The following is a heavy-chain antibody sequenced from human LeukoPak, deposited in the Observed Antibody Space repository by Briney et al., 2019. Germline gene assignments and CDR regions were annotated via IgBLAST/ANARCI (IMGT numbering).Heavy chain of an antibody. J-gene: IGHJ4*02. V-gene: IGHV4-59*08. CDR1: GGSPTSYY. CDR2: IYYTGST. Sequence: PETLSPTCNVSGGSPTSYYWNWIRQPPGKGRGWIGYIYYTGSTNSNPSLKSRLTISLDTSKKQFSLKLSSVTAADTAIYYCASSYFYDGNRYFDYWGQGALVTVSS. D-gene: IGHD3-22*01. CDR3: ASSYFYDGNRYFDY.